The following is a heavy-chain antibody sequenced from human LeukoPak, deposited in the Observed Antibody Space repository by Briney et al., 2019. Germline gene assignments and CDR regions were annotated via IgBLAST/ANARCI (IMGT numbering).Heavy chain of an antibody. J-gene: IGHJ4*02. CDR1: GGSFSGYY. D-gene: IGHD3-16*02. CDR3: ARGRYYDYVWGSYRSRRKTTFDY. CDR2: INHSGST. V-gene: IGHV4-34*01. Sequence: PSETLSLTCAVYGGSFSGYYWSWIRQPPGKGLEWIGEINHSGSTNYNPSLKSRVTISVDTSKNQFSLKLSSVTAADTAVYYCARGRYYDYVWGSYRSRRKTTFDYWGQGTLVTVSS.